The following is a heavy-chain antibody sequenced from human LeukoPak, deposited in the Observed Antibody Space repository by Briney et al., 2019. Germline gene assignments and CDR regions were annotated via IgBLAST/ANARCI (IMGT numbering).Heavy chain of an antibody. CDR2: ISSNGGST. Sequence: PGGSLRLSCSASGCTFTSYAMHWVRQAPGQGLEYVSAISSNGGSTYYADSVKGRFTISRDNSKNTLYLQMSSLRAEDTAVYYCVKDYVGSSIVGAPYGMDVWGQGATVTVSS. CDR1: GCTFTSYA. J-gene: IGHJ6*01. V-gene: IGHV3-64D*06. CDR3: VKDYVGSSIVGAPYGMDV. D-gene: IGHD1-26*01.